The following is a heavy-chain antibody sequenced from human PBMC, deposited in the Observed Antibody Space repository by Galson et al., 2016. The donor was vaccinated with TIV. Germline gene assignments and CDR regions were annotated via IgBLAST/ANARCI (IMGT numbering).Heavy chain of an antibody. D-gene: IGHD5-12*01. CDR2: IDPRDSYT. V-gene: IGHV5-10-1*01. CDR1: GYTFTTYW. CDR3: ARHRGNMVARFEN. J-gene: IGHJ4*02. Sequence: QSGAEVKKPGESLRISCKGSGYTFTTYWISWVRQMPGKGLEWMGKIDPRDSYTNYSPSFQGRVTLSADKSIGTAYLSWGSLKAPDSAIYYCARHRGNMVARFENWGQGTLVTVSS.